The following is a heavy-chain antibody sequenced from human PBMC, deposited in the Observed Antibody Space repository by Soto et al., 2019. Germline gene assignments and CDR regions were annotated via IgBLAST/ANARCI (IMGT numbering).Heavy chain of an antibody. CDR2: IWYDGSNK. V-gene: IGHV3-33*01. Sequence: GGSLRLSCAASGFTFSSYGMHWVRQAPGKGLEWVAVIWYDGSNKYYADSVKGRFTISRDNSKNTLYLQMNSLRAEDTAVYYCARDEGGYMGPGYWGQGTLVTVSS. D-gene: IGHD5-12*01. CDR1: GFTFSSYG. CDR3: ARDEGGYMGPGY. J-gene: IGHJ4*02.